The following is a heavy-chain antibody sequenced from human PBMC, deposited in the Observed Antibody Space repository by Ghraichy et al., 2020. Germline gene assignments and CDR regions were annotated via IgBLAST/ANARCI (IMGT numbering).Heavy chain of an antibody. J-gene: IGHJ4*02. CDR1: GFTFSSYA. CDR2: ISGSGGST. Sequence: GGSLRLSCAASGFTFSSYAMSWVRQAPGKGLEWVSAISGSGGSTYYADSVKGRFTISRDNSKNTLYLQMNSLRAEDTAVYYCAAVNRLTTYGGKFASYWGQGTLVTVSS. V-gene: IGHV3-23*01. D-gene: IGHD4-23*01. CDR3: AAVNRLTTYGGKFASY.